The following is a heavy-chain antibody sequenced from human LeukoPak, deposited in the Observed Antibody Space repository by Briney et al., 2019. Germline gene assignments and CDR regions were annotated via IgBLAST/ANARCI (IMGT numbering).Heavy chain of an antibody. CDR1: GGSISSYY. CDR2: IFYSGST. Sequence: PSETLSLTCTVSGGSISSYYWSWIRQPPGKGLEWSGYIFYSGSTNYNPSLKSRVTISVDTSKNQFSLKLSSVTAADTVVYYCARDPGHDYGDYFDYWGQGTLVTVSS. CDR3: ARDPGHDYGDYFDY. D-gene: IGHD4-17*01. V-gene: IGHV4-59*01. J-gene: IGHJ4*02.